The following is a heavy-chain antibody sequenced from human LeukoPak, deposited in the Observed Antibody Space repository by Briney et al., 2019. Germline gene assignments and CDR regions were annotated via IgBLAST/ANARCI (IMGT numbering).Heavy chain of an antibody. V-gene: IGHV1-69*01. CDR3: ARAFCGGDCWQRFFDY. D-gene: IGHD2-21*02. J-gene: IGHJ4*02. Sequence: PVKVSCKASGGTFSSYAISWVRQAPGQGLEWMGGIIPIFGTANYAQKFQGRVTITADESTGTAYMELSSLRSEDTAVYYCARAFCGGDCWQRFFDYWGQGTLVTVSS. CDR2: IIPIFGTA. CDR1: GGTFSSYA.